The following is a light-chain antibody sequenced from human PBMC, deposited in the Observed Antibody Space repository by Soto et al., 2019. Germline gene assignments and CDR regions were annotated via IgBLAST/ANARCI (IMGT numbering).Light chain of an antibody. V-gene: IGKV4-1*01. CDR3: QLYYNMPPLT. Sequence: VMTQSPDSLAVSLGERATINCKSSQSVLFSSNNKNYLAWYQQKPGQPPKLLIYWASTRASGVPDRFSGSGSGTDFSLTISSLQAEDVAVYYYQLYYNMPPLTFGQGTKLEIK. J-gene: IGKJ2*01. CDR2: WAS. CDR1: QSVLFSSNNKNY.